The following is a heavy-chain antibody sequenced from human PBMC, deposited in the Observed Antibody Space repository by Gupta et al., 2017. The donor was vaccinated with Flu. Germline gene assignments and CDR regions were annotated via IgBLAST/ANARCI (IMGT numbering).Heavy chain of an antibody. Sequence: EVHLVESGGHLVQPGGSLRLSCAASGFIFSDSHMNWVRQAPGKGLEWVGYIGSGGNVDNADSVKGRFTISRDNAKNSLYLEMNSLRDEDTALYYGVRDPDWAFTNWGQGTLVTVSS. J-gene: IGHJ4*02. CDR3: VRDPDWAFTN. CDR2: IGSGGNV. V-gene: IGHV3-48*02. CDR1: GFIFSDSH. D-gene: IGHD3-9*01.